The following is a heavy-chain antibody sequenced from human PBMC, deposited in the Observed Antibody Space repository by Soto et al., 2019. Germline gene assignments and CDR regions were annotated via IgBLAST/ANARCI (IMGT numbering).Heavy chain of an antibody. CDR2: IYYSGST. V-gene: IGHV4-39*01. CDR1: GGSISSSSYY. CDR3: ARHRNYYGSGSFPVYFDY. J-gene: IGHJ4*01. D-gene: IGHD3-10*01. Sequence: SETLSLTCTVSGGSISSSSYYWGWIRQPPGKGLEWIGSIYYSGSTYYNPSLKSRVTISVDTSKNQFSLKLSSVTAADTAVYYCARHRNYYGSGSFPVYFDYWG.